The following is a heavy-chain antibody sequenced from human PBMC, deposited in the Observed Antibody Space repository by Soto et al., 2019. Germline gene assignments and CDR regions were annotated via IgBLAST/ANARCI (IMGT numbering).Heavy chain of an antibody. CDR1: GFTFSSYG. Sequence: VGSLRLSCAASGFTFSSYGMHWVRQAPGKGLEWVAVIWYDGSNKYYADSVKGRFTISRDNSKNTLYLQMNSLRAEDTAVYYCARERGTTNYYYYGMDVWGQGTTVTVSS. J-gene: IGHJ6*02. CDR3: ARERGTTNYYYYGMDV. D-gene: IGHD2-2*01. CDR2: IWYDGSNK. V-gene: IGHV3-33*01.